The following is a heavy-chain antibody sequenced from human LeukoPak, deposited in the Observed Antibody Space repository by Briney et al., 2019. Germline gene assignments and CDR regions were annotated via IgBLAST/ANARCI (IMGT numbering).Heavy chain of an antibody. CDR1: GYTFTSYY. V-gene: IGHV1-46*01. Sequence: ASVKVSCKASGYTFTSYYMHWVRQAPGQGLEWMGIINPSGGSTSYAQKFQGRVTMTRDTSTSTVYMELSSLRSEDTAVYYCARGVTITIFGVVRNGDAFDIWGQGTMVTVSS. D-gene: IGHD3-3*01. CDR2: INPSGGST. J-gene: IGHJ3*02. CDR3: ARGVTITIFGVVRNGDAFDI.